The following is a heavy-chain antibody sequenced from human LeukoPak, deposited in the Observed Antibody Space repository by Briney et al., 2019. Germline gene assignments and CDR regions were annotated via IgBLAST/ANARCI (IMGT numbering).Heavy chain of an antibody. J-gene: IGHJ6*03. CDR2: INTNTGNP. CDR1: GYTFTSYA. D-gene: IGHD5-18*01. CDR3: ARAKAVGYSYGFLAQYYMDV. Sequence: GASVKVSCKASGYTFTSYAMNWVRQAPGQGLEWMGWINTNTGNPTYAQGFTGRFVFSLDTSVSTAYLQISSLKAEDTAVYYCARAKAVGYSYGFLAQYYMDVWGKGTTVTVSS. V-gene: IGHV7-4-1*02.